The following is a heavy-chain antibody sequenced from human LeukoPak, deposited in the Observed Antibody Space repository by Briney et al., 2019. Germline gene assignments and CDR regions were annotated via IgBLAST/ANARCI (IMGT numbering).Heavy chain of an antibody. V-gene: IGHV3-7*01. J-gene: IGHJ4*02. CDR1: GFTFSGFW. Sequence: GGSLRLSCAASGFTFSGFWMSWVRQAPGKGLELVANISPDGSAEDYVDSVRGRFAISRDNAKRSLYLQMNSLSPEDTAVYYCANQAYSQFDYWGQGTLVSVSS. D-gene: IGHD4-11*01. CDR3: ANQAYSQFDY. CDR2: ISPDGSAE.